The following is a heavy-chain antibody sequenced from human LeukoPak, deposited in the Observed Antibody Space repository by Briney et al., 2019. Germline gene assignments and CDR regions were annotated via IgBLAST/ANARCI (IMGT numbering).Heavy chain of an antibody. CDR1: GYTFTSYD. CDR2: MNPNSGNT. D-gene: IGHD2-2*01. Sequence: ASVKVSCKASGYTFTSYDINWVRQATGQGLEWMGWMNPNSGNTGYAQKFQGRVTMTRNTSINTAYMEPSSLRSEDTAVYYCARTVGGYGVPAALDAFDIWGQGTMVTVSS. J-gene: IGHJ3*02. V-gene: IGHV1-8*01. CDR3: ARTVGGYGVPAALDAFDI.